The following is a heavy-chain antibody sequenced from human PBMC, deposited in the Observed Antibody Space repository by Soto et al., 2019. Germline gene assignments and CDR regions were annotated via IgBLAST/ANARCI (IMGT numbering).Heavy chain of an antibody. CDR2: INPKSGGT. J-gene: IGHJ6*02. Sequence: ASVKVSCKASGYSFTDYHIHWVRQAPGQGLEWLGRINPKSGGTSTAQKFQGWVTMTTDTSISTASMELTRLTSDDTAIYYCASLFSTDCSKGVCSCFHNDDLDVWGQGTSVTVS. CDR3: ASLFSTDCSKGVCSCFHNDDLDV. CDR1: GYSFTDYH. V-gene: IGHV1-2*04. D-gene: IGHD2-8*01.